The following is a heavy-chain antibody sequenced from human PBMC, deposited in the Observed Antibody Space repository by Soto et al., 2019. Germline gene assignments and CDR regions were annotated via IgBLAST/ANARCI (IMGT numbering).Heavy chain of an antibody. D-gene: IGHD6-6*01. CDR3: ARERPDGARLDP. CDR2: IYHSGST. J-gene: IGHJ5*02. V-gene: IGHV4-30-4*01. Sequence: TLSLTCTVSGGSISSGDYYWSWIRQPPGKGLEWIGYIYHSGSTYYNPPLKSRVTISVDTSKNQFSLKLSSVTAADTAVYYCARERPDGARLDPRGQGTLVTVSS. CDR1: GGSISSGDYY.